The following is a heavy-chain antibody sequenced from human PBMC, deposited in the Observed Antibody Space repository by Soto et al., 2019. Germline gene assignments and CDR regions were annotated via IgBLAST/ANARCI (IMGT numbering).Heavy chain of an antibody. CDR1: GGTFSIYT. V-gene: IGHV1-69*02. CDR2: IIPILGIA. D-gene: IGHD3-10*01. CDR3: ARAMVPWYYFDY. Sequence: ASVKVSCKSSGGTFSIYTIGWVRQAPGQGLEWMGRIIPILGIANYAQKFQGRVTITADKSTSTAYMELSSLRSEDTAVYYCARAMVPWYYFDYWGQGTLVTVSS. J-gene: IGHJ4*02.